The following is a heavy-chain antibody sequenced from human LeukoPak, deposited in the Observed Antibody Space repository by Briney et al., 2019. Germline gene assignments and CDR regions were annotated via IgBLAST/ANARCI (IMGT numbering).Heavy chain of an antibody. V-gene: IGHV4-38-2*02. Sequence: KPSETLSLTCTVSGYSISSGYYWGWIRQPPGKGLEWIGSIYHSGSTYYNPSLKSRVTISVDTSKNQFSLKLSSVTAVDTAVYYCARAIGITGTTSFDYWGQGTLVTVS. CDR2: IYHSGST. CDR3: ARAIGITGTTSFDY. J-gene: IGHJ4*02. D-gene: IGHD1-7*01. CDR1: GYSISSGYY.